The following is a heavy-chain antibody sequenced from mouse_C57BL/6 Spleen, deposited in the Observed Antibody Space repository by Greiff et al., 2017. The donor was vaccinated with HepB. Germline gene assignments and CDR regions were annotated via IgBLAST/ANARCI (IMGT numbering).Heavy chain of an antibody. CDR2: ISSGSSTI. CDR1: GFTFSDYG. CDR3: ARDYGSSYWYFDV. Sequence: EVKLVESGGGLVKPGGSLKLSCAASGFTFSDYGMHWVRQAPEKGLEWVAYISSGSSTIYYEDTVKGRFTISRDNAKNTLFLQLTSLRSEDTAMYYCARDYGSSYWYFDVWGTGTTVTVSS. D-gene: IGHD1-1*01. V-gene: IGHV5-17*01. J-gene: IGHJ1*03.